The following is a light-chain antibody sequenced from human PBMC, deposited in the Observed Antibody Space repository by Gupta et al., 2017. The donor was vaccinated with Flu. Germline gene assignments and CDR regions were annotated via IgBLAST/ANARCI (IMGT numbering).Light chain of an antibody. CDR2: RAS. CDR1: QTISRY. Sequence: DIQMTQSPSTLSASVGDRVTITCRASQTISRYLAWYQQKPGKAPKLLIYRASTLESGVPLRFSGSGSGTEFTLTISSLQPDDFATYYCQQYSSYSWTFGQGTNVEVK. V-gene: IGKV1-5*03. J-gene: IGKJ1*01. CDR3: QQYSSYSWT.